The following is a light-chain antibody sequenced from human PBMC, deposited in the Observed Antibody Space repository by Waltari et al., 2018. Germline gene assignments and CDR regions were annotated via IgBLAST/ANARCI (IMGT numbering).Light chain of an antibody. V-gene: IGKV3-20*01. CDR2: HTS. Sequence: EIVLTQSPGTLSLSPGERATLSCRASQSIIKYLAWYQKKPGQAPSLLIYHTSIRAAGIPDRFSGSGSGTDFSLFISRLEPEDFAVYYCQHYVSLPATFGQGTKVEIK. CDR1: QSIIKY. J-gene: IGKJ1*01. CDR3: QHYVSLPAT.